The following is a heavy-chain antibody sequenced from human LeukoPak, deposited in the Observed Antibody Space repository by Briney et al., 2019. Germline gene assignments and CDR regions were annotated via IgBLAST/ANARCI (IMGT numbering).Heavy chain of an antibody. CDR2: ISDTGSRT. J-gene: IGHJ4*02. CDR3: AKYVKADSSDFD. CDR1: GFTFSNYG. V-gene: IGHV3-23*01. D-gene: IGHD6-25*01. Sequence: GGSLRLSCRASGFTFSNYGMTWVRQAPGKGLEWVSAISDTGSRTYYADSVKGRVTISRDNSKNTLFLQIKSLRVEGTAVYYCAKYVKADSSDFDWGQGTLVTVSS.